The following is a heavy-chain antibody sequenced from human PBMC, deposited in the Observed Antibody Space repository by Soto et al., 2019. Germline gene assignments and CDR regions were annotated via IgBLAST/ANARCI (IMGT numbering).Heavy chain of an antibody. D-gene: IGHD1-26*01. Sequence: GGSLRLSCAASGFTFSSYWMSWVRQAPGKGLEWVANIKQDGSEKYTVDSVKGRFTISRDNAKNSLYLQMNSLRAEDTAVYYRARPLISDYYYYYGMDVWGQGTTVTVSS. CDR1: GFTFSSYW. V-gene: IGHV3-7*03. J-gene: IGHJ6*02. CDR2: IKQDGSEK. CDR3: ARPLISDYYYYYGMDV.